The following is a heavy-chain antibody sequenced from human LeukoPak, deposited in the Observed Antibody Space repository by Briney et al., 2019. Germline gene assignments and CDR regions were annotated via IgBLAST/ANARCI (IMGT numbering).Heavy chain of an antibody. CDR1: GGSLSSSY. J-gene: IGHJ6*02. CDR2: IYYTGNS. CDR3: ARDEYYYDSSGYYSGMDV. V-gene: IGHV4-59*01. D-gene: IGHD3-22*01. Sequence: SETLSLTCTVSGGSLSSSYWSWIRQPPGQGLEWIGYIYYTGNSNYNPSLKSRVTISVDTSKNQFSLKLSSVTAADTAVYYCARDEYYYDSSGYYSGMDVWGQGTTVTVSS.